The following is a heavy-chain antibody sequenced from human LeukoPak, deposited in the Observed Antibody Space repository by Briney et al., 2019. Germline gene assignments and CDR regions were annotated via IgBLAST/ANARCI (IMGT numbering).Heavy chain of an antibody. CDR2: ISGSSGRT. V-gene: IGHV3-23*01. D-gene: IGHD2-15*01. CDR3: AKAPVTSCRGAFCYPFDY. CDR1: GFTFSSYA. J-gene: IGHJ4*02. Sequence: PGGSLRLSCAASGFTFSSYAMSWVRQAPGKGLEWVSAISGSSGRTYCADSVKGRFTISRDNSKNTLYLQMNSLRAEDAAVYYCAKAPVTSCRGAFCYPFDYWGQGTLVTVSS.